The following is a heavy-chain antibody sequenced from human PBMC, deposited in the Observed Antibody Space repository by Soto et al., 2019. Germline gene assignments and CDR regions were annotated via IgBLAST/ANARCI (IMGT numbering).Heavy chain of an antibody. D-gene: IGHD6-13*01. V-gene: IGHV3-30*03. J-gene: IGHJ3*01. CDR2: ISTDGTNK. CDR1: GFTFTAYG. CDR3: HSFPSRRSSDLV. Sequence: GGSLRLSCVASGFTFTAYGMHWVRQAPGKGLEWVAAISTDGTNKFYVDSVEGRFTLSRDNSKNTYYLQIGRAVQQECRDRDLHSFPSRRSSDLVWG.